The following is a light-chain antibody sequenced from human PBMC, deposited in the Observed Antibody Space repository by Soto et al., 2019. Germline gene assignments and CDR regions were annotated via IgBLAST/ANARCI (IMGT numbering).Light chain of an antibody. CDR2: DAS. CDR3: QQYNNFRGT. V-gene: IGKV1-5*01. J-gene: IGKJ1*01. Sequence: DIQMTQSPSTLSASVGHRLTITCRASQSVSWWLAWYQQKPGKAPKLLIYDASTLESGVPLRFSGSGSGTEFTLTISSLQPDDVATYYCQQYNNFRGTVGQGTKVDIK. CDR1: QSVSWW.